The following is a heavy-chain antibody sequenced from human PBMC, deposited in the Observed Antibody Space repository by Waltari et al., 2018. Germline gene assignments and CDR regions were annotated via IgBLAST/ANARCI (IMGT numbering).Heavy chain of an antibody. Sequence: PGLVKPSETLSLTCTVSGGSISSSSYYWGWIRQPPGKGLEWIGSIYYSGSTYYNPSLKSRVTMSVDTSKNQFSLKLSSVTAADTAVYYCARETINDRLRGADDYWGQGTLVTVSS. CDR2: IYYSGST. D-gene: IGHD3-9*01. CDR3: ARETINDRLRGADDY. V-gene: IGHV4-39*07. CDR1: GGSISSSSYY. J-gene: IGHJ4*02.